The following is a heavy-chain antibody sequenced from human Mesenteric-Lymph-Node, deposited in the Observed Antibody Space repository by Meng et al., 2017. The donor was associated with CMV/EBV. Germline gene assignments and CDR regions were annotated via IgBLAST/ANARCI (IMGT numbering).Heavy chain of an antibody. V-gene: IGHV4-61*01. Sequence: SETLSLTCTVSGGSVSSGSYYWSWIRQPPGKGLEWIGYIYYSGSTNYNPSLKSRVTISVDTSKNQFSLKLSSVTAADTAVYYCARDRRYCSSTSCYPGDAFDIWGQGTMVTVSS. CDR3: ARDRRYCSSTSCYPGDAFDI. CDR2: IYYSGST. J-gene: IGHJ3*02. CDR1: GGSVSSGSYY. D-gene: IGHD2-2*01.